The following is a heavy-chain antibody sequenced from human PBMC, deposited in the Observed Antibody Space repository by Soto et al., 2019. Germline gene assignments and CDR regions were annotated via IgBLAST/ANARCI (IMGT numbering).Heavy chain of an antibody. Sequence: SVKVSCKASGGTFSSYAISWVRQAPGQGLEWMGGIIPIFGTANYAQNFQGRVTVAADESTNTAYMELSSLRSEDTAVYYCARDLGSGWYNYWGQGTLVTVSS. V-gene: IGHV1-69*13. J-gene: IGHJ4*02. CDR3: ARDLGSGWYNY. D-gene: IGHD6-19*01. CDR1: GGTFSSYA. CDR2: IIPIFGTA.